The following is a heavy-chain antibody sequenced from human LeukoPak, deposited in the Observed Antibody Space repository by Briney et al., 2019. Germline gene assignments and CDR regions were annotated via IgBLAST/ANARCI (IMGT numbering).Heavy chain of an antibody. V-gene: IGHV3-30-3*01. CDR1: GFTFSSFA. D-gene: IGHD1-26*01. CDR3: ARDRSVRYFDY. Sequence: GGSLRLSCAASGFTFSSFAMHWVRRAPGKGLEWVAVIPYDGSNKDYADSVKGRFTIPRDNSKNTLYLQMNSLRAEDTAVYYCARDRSVRYFDYWGQGTLVRVSS. J-gene: IGHJ4*02. CDR2: IPYDGSNK.